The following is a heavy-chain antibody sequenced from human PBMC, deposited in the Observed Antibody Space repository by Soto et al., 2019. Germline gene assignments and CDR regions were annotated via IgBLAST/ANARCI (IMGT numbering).Heavy chain of an antibody. Sequence: SEILSLICTVSGGYIRSYYWSWIRQPPGKGLEWIGYINYSGSTNYNPSLKSRVSISVDEGKKQFSLEMTSVTAADTAVYSCERGDSRVWAHDHWFDPWGQGIIVPVSS. J-gene: IGHJ5*02. CDR1: GGYIRSYY. CDR2: INYSGST. D-gene: IGHD4-4*01. CDR3: ERGDSRVWAHDHWFDP. V-gene: IGHV4-59*01.